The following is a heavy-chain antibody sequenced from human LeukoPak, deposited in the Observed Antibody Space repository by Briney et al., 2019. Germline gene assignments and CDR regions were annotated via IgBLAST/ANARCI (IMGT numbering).Heavy chain of an antibody. D-gene: IGHD6-13*01. CDR1: GFTFSDYY. CDR3: ARPLGSSWYYDPADY. Sequence: GGSLRLSCAASGFTFSDYYMSWIRQAPGKGLEWVSYISSSGSTIYYADSVKGRFTISRDNAKNSLYLQMNSLRAEDTAVYYCARPLGSSWYYDPADYWGQGTLVTVSS. CDR2: ISSSGSTI. J-gene: IGHJ4*02. V-gene: IGHV3-11*04.